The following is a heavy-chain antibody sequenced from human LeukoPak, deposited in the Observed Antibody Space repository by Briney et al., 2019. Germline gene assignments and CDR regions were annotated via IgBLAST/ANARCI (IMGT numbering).Heavy chain of an antibody. CDR2: ISWSSGII. CDR3: AKDTGRPTDAITMEDNAFDI. J-gene: IGHJ3*02. Sequence: GGSLRLSCVVSGFNFDAYAMHWVRLVPGEGLEWVSRISWSSGIIGYADSVKGRFTISRDNAKNSLYLQMDSLRAEDTALYYCAKDTGRPTDAITMEDNAFDIWGQGAMVTVSS. CDR1: GFNFDAYA. D-gene: IGHD3-3*01. V-gene: IGHV3-9*01.